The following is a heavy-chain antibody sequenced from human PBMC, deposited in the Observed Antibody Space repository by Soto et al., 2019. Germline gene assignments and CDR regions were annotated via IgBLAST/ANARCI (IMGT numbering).Heavy chain of an antibody. V-gene: IGHV1-69*01. CDR1: GGCFMSYR. CDR3: VRDCGAKLSSS. J-gene: IGHJ4*02. Sequence: SGKVSCNAAGGCFMSYRIKWVRHAPGQGLERLGGIVSIYVTADYAQKFQGRVTITADESARTSYMELRSLKSQDTGVCYCVRDCGAKLSSSWGQGTLVTVSS. D-gene: IGHD6-13*01. CDR2: IVSIYVTA.